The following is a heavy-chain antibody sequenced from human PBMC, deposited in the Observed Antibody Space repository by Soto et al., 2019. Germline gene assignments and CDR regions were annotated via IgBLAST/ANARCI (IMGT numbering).Heavy chain of an antibody. J-gene: IGHJ4*02. CDR1: GGTFSSYA. CDR3: ARGPATKPSYTIFGVVFDY. CDR2: IIPIFGTA. V-gene: IGHV1-69*13. Sequence: SVKVSCKASGGTFSSYAISWVRQAPGQGLEWMGGIIPIFGTANYAQKFQGRVTITADESTSTAYMELSSLRSEDTAVYYCARGPATKPSYTIFGVVFDYWGQGTLVTVSS. D-gene: IGHD3-3*01.